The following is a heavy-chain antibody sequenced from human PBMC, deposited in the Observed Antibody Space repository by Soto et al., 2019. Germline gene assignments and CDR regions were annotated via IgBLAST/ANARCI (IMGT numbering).Heavy chain of an antibody. CDR3: ARHPTTVIYVDY. D-gene: IGHD4-17*01. CDR2: VYYSGST. CDR1: GGSISTSSYY. V-gene: IGHV4-39*01. Sequence: QLQLQESGPGLVKSSETLSLTCTVSGGSISTSSYYWGWIRQSPGKGLEWIGSVYYSGSTYYNTPLKSRVTISVDTSKNQFSLNLTSAAAAETSVYYCARHPTTVIYVDYWGQGILVTVSS. J-gene: IGHJ4*02.